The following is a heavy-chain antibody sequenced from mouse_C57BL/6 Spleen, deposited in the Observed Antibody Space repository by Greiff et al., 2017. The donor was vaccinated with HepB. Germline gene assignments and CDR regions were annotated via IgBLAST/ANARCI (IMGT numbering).Heavy chain of an antibody. D-gene: IGHD1-1*01. CDR2: INPSTGGT. CDR1: GYSFTGYY. CDR3: ARRTTVVEAMDY. V-gene: IGHV1-42*01. Sequence: VQLQQSGPELVKPGASVKISCKASGYSFTGYYMNWVKQSPEKSLEWIGEINPSTGGTTYNQKFKAKATLTVDKSSSTAYMQLKSLTSEDSAVYYCARRTTVVEAMDYWGQGTSVTVSS. J-gene: IGHJ4*01.